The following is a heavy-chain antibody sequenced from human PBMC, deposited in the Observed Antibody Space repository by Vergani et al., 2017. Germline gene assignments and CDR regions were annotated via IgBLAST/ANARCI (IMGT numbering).Heavy chain of an antibody. Sequence: QVQLVQSGAEVKKPGASVKVSCKASGYTFTSYYMHWVRQAPGQGLEWMGIINPSGGSTSYAQKFQGRVTMTRDTSTSTVYMELSSLRSDDTAVYYCARDLDSSGYYYVRDYWGQGTLVTVSS. CDR3: ARDLDSSGYYYVRDY. D-gene: IGHD3-22*01. V-gene: IGHV1-46*01. J-gene: IGHJ4*02. CDR2: INPSGGST. CDR1: GYTFTSYY.